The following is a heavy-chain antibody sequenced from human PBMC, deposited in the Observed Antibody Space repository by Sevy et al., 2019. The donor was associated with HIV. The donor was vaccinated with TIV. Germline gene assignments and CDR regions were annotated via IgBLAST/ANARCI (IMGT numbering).Heavy chain of an antibody. V-gene: IGHV3-48*02. CDR1: GFTFSSYS. CDR2: ISSSSSTI. Sequence: GGSLRLSCAASGFTFSSYSMNWVRQAPGKGLEWVSYISSSSSTIYYADSVKGRFTISRDNAKNSLYLQMNSLRDEDTAVYYCAGDWPTHPYYYDSSGYVADAFDIWGQGTMVTVSS. CDR3: AGDWPTHPYYYDSSGYVADAFDI. J-gene: IGHJ3*02. D-gene: IGHD3-22*01.